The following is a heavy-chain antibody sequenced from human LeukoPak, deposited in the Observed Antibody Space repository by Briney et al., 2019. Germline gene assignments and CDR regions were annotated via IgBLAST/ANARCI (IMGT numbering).Heavy chain of an antibody. CDR3: ASLSYSTITMVRGVIKH. CDR2: IYTSGST. V-gene: IGHV4-61*02. D-gene: IGHD3-10*01. CDR1: GGSISSGSYY. Sequence: SQTLSLTCTVSGGSISSGSYYWSWIRQPAGKGLEWIGRIYTSGSTNYNPSLKSRVTISVDTSKNQFSLKLSSVTAADTAVYYCASLSYSTITMVRGVIKHWGQGTLVTVSS. J-gene: IGHJ4*02.